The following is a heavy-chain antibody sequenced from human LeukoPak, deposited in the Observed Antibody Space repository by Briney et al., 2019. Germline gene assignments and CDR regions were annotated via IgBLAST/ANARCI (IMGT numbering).Heavy chain of an antibody. CDR3: AKDPNCDYIGAFDF. J-gene: IGHJ3*01. D-gene: IGHD4-11*01. V-gene: IGHV3-23*01. CDR2: ITANGGYT. CDR1: AFSFSKFA. Sequence: GSLRLSCAASAFSFSKFALIWVRQAPGKGLEWVSAITANGGYTLYADAVKGRFTVSRDNSKNTLYLQINSLRPEDTAMYYCAKDPNCDYIGAFDFWGQGTMVTVSS.